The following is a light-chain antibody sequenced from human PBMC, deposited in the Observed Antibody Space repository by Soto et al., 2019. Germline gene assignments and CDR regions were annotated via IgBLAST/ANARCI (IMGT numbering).Light chain of an antibody. CDR3: QQNYNTLIT. Sequence: DIQMTQSPSSLSASVVYRVTITCRASQSISSYLNWYQQKPGKAPKLLIYAASSLQSGVPSRFSGSGSGTDFTLTISSLQPEDFTTYYCQQNYNTLITFGQGTRLEIK. V-gene: IGKV1-39*01. J-gene: IGKJ5*01. CDR1: QSISSY. CDR2: AAS.